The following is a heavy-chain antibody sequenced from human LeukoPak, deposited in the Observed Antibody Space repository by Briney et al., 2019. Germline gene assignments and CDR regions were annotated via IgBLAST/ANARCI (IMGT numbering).Heavy chain of an antibody. CDR1: GGTFSSYA. CDR2: IIPIFGTA. CDR3: ARTYYDSSGYLYYFDY. Sequence: SVKVSCEASGGTFSSYAIIWVRQAPGQGLEWMGGIIPIFGTANYAQKFRGRVTITTDESTSTAYMELSSLRSEDTAVYYCARTYYDSSGYLYYFDYWGQGTLATVSS. J-gene: IGHJ4*02. V-gene: IGHV1-69*05. D-gene: IGHD3-22*01.